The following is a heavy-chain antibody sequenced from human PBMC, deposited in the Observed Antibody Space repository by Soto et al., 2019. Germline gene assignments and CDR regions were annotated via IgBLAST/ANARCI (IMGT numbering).Heavy chain of an antibody. D-gene: IGHD3-10*01. CDR2: IIPMFGTA. J-gene: IGHJ6*02. CDR3: ARDFRVPGGGDV. Sequence: VSCKACGGTLSRYTITWVRQAPGQGLEWMGGIIPMFGTANYAQKFQGRLTITADESTSTAYMELSSLRSDDTAIHYCARDFRVPGGGDVSRQGTTVTVPS. CDR1: GGTLSRYT. V-gene: IGHV1-69*01.